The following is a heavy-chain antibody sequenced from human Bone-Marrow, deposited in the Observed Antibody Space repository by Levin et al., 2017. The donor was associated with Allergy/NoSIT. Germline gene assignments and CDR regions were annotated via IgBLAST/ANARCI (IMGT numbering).Heavy chain of an antibody. D-gene: IGHD3-10*01. CDR2: ISRSSATK. J-gene: IGHJ4*02. CDR1: GFTFSNYD. CDR3: ARGYVSGNYYS. Sequence: GGSLRLSCTASGFTFSNYDMTWVRQAPGKGLEWVSSISRSSATKSYADSVRGRFTVSRDEAQNSVYLKMNSLRADDAAVYYCARGYVSGNYYSWGQGTLVTVSS. V-gene: IGHV3-48*01.